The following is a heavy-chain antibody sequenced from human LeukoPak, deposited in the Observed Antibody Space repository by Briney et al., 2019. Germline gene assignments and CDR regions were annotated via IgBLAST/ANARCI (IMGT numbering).Heavy chain of an antibody. Sequence: PGGSLRLSCAASGFTISSYWMNWVRQAPGKGLEWVANIKQDGSEKKYVDSVKGRFTISRDNAKNSLNLQMNSLRAEDMALYHCARPRAPYSTSWPLDYWGQGTLVTVSS. CDR1: GFTISSYW. CDR2: IKQDGSEK. CDR3: ARPRAPYSTSWPLDY. J-gene: IGHJ4*02. V-gene: IGHV3-7*03. D-gene: IGHD2-2*01.